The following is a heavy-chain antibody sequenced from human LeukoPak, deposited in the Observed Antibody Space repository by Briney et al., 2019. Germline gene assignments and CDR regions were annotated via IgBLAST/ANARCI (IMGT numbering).Heavy chain of an antibody. CDR1: GYSLTSYW. J-gene: IGHJ4*02. CDR3: ARRSATYTSGGYSFGFDY. V-gene: IGHV5-51*01. CDR2: IYPGDCDT. Sequence: GGSLQISCKGSGYSLTSYWIGRVRHMAGEGVEWMGIIYPGDCDTRYSPSIQGQVTISAHKSISTAYLQWSSLKASDTAMYYCARRSATYTSGGYSFGFDYWGQGNLVTVSS. D-gene: IGHD3-16*01.